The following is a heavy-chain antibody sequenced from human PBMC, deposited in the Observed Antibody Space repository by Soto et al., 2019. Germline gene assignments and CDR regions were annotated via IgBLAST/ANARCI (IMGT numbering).Heavy chain of an antibody. CDR2: IYYSGST. CDR1: GGSISSYY. D-gene: IGHD3-22*01. J-gene: IGHJ4*02. V-gene: IGHV4-59*08. Sequence: QVQLQESGPGLVKPSETLSLTCTVSGGSISSYYWSWIRQPPGKGLEWIGYIYYSGSTNYNPSLKSRVTISVDTSKNQFSLKLSSVTAADTAVYYCARHGMDYDSSGYHYWGQGTLVTVSS. CDR3: ARHGMDYDSSGYHY.